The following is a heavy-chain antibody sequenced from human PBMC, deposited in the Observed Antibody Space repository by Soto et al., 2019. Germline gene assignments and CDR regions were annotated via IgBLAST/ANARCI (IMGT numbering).Heavy chain of an antibody. CDR2: ITGSGFTT. D-gene: IGHD2-2*01. Sequence: GGSLRLSCAASGFTFSSYATTWVRQAPGKGLEWVSTITGSGFTTYYADSVKGRFTISRDNSKNTLSLQMNSLRAEDTAVYYCEKDLRTSNSAPYYFEYWGQGTLVTV. CDR3: EKDLRTSNSAPYYFEY. J-gene: IGHJ4*02. CDR1: GFTFSSYA. V-gene: IGHV3-23*01.